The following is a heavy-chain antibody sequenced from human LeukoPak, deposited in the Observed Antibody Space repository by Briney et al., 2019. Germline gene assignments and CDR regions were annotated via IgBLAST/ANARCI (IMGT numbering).Heavy chain of an antibody. CDR2: INPNSGGT. CDR1: GYTFTSYG. Sequence: ASVKVSCKASGYTFTSYGISWVRQAPGQGLEWMGWINPNSGGTNYAQKFQGRVTMTRDTSISTAYMELSRLRSDDTAVYYCARDPQRKGFDDFWSGYNFDYYMDVWGKGTTVTVSS. CDR3: ARDPQRKGFDDFWSGYNFDYYMDV. J-gene: IGHJ6*03. V-gene: IGHV1-2*02. D-gene: IGHD3-3*01.